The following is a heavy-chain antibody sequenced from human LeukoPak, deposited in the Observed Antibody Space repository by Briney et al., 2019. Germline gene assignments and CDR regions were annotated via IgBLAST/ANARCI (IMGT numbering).Heavy chain of an antibody. CDR3: AREKPTSILEWQPGYYYMDV. J-gene: IGHJ6*03. V-gene: IGHV4-61*02. CDR1: GGSISSGSYY. D-gene: IGHD3-3*01. CDR2: IYTSGST. Sequence: SETLSLTCTVSGGSISSGSYYWSWIRQPAGKGLEWIGRIYTSGSTNYNPSLKSRVTMSVDTSKNQFSLKLSSVTAADTAVYYCAREKPTSILEWQPGYYYMDVWGKGTTVTVSS.